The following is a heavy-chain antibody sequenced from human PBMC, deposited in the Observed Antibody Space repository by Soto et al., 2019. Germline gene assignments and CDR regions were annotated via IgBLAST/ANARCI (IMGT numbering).Heavy chain of an antibody. CDR2: IGASGDDT. CDR3: ASPGLRWYPYCYEN. D-gene: IGHD3-22*01. V-gene: IGHV3-23*01. CDR1: GFTFSSSA. J-gene: IGHJ4*02. Sequence: EVHLLESGGGLVQPGGSLRLSCAASGFTFSSSAMSWVRQAPGKGLEWVSAIGASGDDTYYADSVKGRFTISRDNSKYTLHLQMNRLVADDAAGYYCASPGLRWYPYCYENWGQGALVTVAS.